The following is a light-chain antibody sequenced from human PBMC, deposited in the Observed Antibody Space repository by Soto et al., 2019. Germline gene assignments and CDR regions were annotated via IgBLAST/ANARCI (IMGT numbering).Light chain of an antibody. CDR2: KAS. J-gene: IGKJ5*01. CDR3: MQATHWPLT. V-gene: IGKV4-1*01. Sequence: DIVMTQSPDSLAVSLGERATINCKSSQSVLYSSNNKNYLAWYQQKPGQSPRRLIYKASNRASGVPDRFSGSGSGTDFTLKISRVEAEDVGIYYCMQATHWPLTFGQGTRLEI. CDR1: QSVLYSSNNKNY.